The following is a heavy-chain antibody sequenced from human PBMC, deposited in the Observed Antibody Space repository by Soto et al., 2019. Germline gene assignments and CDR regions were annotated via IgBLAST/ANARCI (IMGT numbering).Heavy chain of an antibody. CDR1: GFTFSDYY. CDR3: ARDNSDVRLYSYGLGFDY. J-gene: IGHJ4*02. Sequence: QVQLVESGGGLVKPGGSLRLSCAASGFTFSDYYMSWIRQAPGKGLEWVSYISSSSSYTNYADSVKGRFTISRDNAKNSLYLQMNSRRAEDTAVYYCARDNSDVRLYSYGLGFDYWGQGTLVTVSS. V-gene: IGHV3-11*06. CDR2: ISSSSSYT. D-gene: IGHD5-18*01.